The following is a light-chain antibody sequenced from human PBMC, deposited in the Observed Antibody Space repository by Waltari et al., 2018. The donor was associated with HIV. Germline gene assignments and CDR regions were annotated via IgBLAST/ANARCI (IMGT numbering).Light chain of an antibody. V-gene: IGLV3-19*01. CDR3: NSRDSSSSHNWV. J-gene: IGLJ3*02. Sequence: SSELTQDPTVSVALGQTVRITCQGDSLRTYSASWYQQKPGQAPVLVIYARNNRPSGIPDLFSASSSGNTASLTITGAQAEDEADYYCNSRDSSSSHNWVFGGGTKLTVL. CDR2: ARN. CDR1: SLRTYS.